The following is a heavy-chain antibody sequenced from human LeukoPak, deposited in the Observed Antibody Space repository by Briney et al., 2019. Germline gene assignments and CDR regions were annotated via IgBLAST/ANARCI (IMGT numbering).Heavy chain of an antibody. CDR3: ARLLLWFGERVNHNWFDP. J-gene: IGHJ5*02. CDR1: GGTFSNYV. D-gene: IGHD3-10*01. Sequence: ASVKVSCKASGGTFSNYVISWVRQAPGQGLEWMGGIIPIFGTANYAQKLQDRVTITADESTSTAYMELSSLRSEDTAVYYCARLLLWFGERVNHNWFDPWGQGTLVTVSS. V-gene: IGHV1-69*13. CDR2: IIPIFGTA.